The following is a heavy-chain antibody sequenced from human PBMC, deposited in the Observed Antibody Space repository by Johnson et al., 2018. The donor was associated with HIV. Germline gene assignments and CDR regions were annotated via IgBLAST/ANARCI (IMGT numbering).Heavy chain of an antibody. J-gene: IGHJ3*02. Sequence: VQLVESGGGWIQPGRSLRLSCAVTGFSVSDNYMTWVRQAPGRGLEWVSSIYRSGTTYHASSVKGRFTISRYDSKNTLYLQMNSLRADDTAVYYCARRVGWTFEEAFDIWGQGTAVTVSP. CDR3: ARRVGWTFEEAFDI. CDR1: GFSVSDNY. CDR2: IYRSGTT. V-gene: IGHV3-53*01. D-gene: IGHD3-10*01.